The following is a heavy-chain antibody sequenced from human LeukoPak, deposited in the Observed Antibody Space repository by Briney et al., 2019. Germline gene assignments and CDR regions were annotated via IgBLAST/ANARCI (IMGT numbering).Heavy chain of an antibody. CDR3: ARGLQIGFLEY. D-gene: IGHD4-11*01. CDR2: ISAYNGNT. V-gene: IGHV1-18*01. Sequence: VASVKVSCKASGYSFTSYGISWVRQAPGQGPGWMGWISAYNGNTNYAQKFQGGVTLTTDTSTSTAYMEVRSLTSADTAVYYCARGLQIGFLEYWGQGTLVTVSS. CDR1: GYSFTSYG. J-gene: IGHJ4*02.